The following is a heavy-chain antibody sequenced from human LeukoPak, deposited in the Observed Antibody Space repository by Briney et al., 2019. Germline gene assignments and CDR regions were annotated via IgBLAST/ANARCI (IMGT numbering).Heavy chain of an antibody. CDR2: IYYSGST. V-gene: IGHV4-61*01. CDR1: GGSISSTSYY. Sequence: SETLSLTCTVSGGSISSTSYYWSWIRQPPGKGLEWIGYIYYSGSTNYNPSLKSRVTISVDTSKNQFSLKLSSVTAADTAVYYCARGLRLWFGFTTPAAFDIWGQGTMVTVSS. J-gene: IGHJ3*02. D-gene: IGHD3-10*01. CDR3: ARGLRLWFGFTTPAAFDI.